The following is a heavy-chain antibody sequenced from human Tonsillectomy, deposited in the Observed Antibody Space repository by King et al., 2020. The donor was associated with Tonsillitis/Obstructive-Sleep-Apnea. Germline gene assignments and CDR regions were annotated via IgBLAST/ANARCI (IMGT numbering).Heavy chain of an antibody. V-gene: IGHV3-11*05. CDR1: GFTFSDYY. Sequence: VQLVESGGGLVKPGGSLRLSCAASGFTFSDYYMSWIRQAPGKGLEWVSYISGRTGYKNYADSVKGRFTISRDNDKDSLFLQMNSLRAEDTAVYYCARLYIGYDWYWYFDLWGRGTLVTVSS. J-gene: IGHJ2*01. CDR3: ARLYIGYDWYWYFDL. D-gene: IGHD5-12*01. CDR2: ISGRTGYK.